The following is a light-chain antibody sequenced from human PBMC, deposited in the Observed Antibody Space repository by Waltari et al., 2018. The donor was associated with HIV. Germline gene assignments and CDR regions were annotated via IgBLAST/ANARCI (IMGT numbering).Light chain of an antibody. CDR2: GAS. CDR3: QQFGGSPQT. Sequence: EIVLTQSPGTLSLSPGERATLSRRASQSVSSSYLAWYQQKPGQAPRLLIYGASSRATGIPDRFSGSGSGTDFTLTISRLEPEDFAVYYCQQFGGSPQTFGQGTKLEIK. V-gene: IGKV3-20*01. J-gene: IGKJ2*01. CDR1: QSVSSSY.